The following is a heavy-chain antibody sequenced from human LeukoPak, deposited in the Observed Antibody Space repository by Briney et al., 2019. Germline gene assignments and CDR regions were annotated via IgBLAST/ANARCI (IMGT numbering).Heavy chain of an antibody. Sequence: SVKVSCKASGGTFSSYAISWVRQAPGQGLEWMGGIIPIFGTANYAQKFQGRVTITADESTSTAYMELSSLRSEDTAVYYCARDKTRMTTVVTPSTFDIWGQGTMVTVSS. CDR3: ARDKTRMTTVVTPSTFDI. J-gene: IGHJ3*02. CDR2: IIPIFGTA. V-gene: IGHV1-69*13. D-gene: IGHD4-23*01. CDR1: GGTFSSYA.